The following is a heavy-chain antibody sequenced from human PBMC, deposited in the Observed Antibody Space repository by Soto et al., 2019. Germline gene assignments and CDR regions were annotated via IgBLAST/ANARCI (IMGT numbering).Heavy chain of an antibody. CDR1: GFTFSNAW. CDR3: AIAPTNNWNYVPRLDY. V-gene: IGHV3-15*01. D-gene: IGHD1-7*01. J-gene: IGHJ4*02. CDR2: IKSKTDGGTT. Sequence: GGSLRLSCAASGFTFSNAWMSWVRQAPGKGLEWVGRIKSKTDGGTTDYAAPVKGRFTNSREDSKNTLYRQMKRLGAEDTAVYYCAIAPTNNWNYVPRLDYWGQGTLVTFSS.